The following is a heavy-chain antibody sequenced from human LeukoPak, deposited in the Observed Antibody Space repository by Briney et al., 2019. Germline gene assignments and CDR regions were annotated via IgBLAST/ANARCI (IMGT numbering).Heavy chain of an antibody. CDR1: GSIFSTYG. Sequence: GGSLRLSCAASGSIFSTYGMYWVRQAPGKGLEWVAFIRHDGSIKNYADSVKGRSTISRDNSKNTLYLQTNSLRAEDTAVYYCAKDSLADIDYWGQGTLVTVSS. J-gene: IGHJ4*02. CDR2: IRHDGSIK. CDR3: AKDSLADIDY. V-gene: IGHV3-30*02. D-gene: IGHD3-16*01.